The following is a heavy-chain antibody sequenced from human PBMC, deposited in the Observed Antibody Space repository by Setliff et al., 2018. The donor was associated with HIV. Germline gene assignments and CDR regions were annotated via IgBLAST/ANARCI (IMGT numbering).Heavy chain of an antibody. V-gene: IGHV3-21*01. J-gene: IGHJ5*02. Sequence: PGGSLRLSCAASGFTFSSYSMNWVRQAPGKGLEWVSSISSTSSYIYYADSVKGRFTISRDNAKRSLYLQMNSLRAEDTAVYYCARDRGYCSGGSCYSYWFDPWGQGTLVTVSS. CDR2: ISSTSSYI. D-gene: IGHD2-15*01. CDR1: GFTFSSYS. CDR3: ARDRGYCSGGSCYSYWFDP.